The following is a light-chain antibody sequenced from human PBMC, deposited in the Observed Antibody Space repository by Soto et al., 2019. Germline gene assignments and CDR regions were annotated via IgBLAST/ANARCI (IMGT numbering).Light chain of an antibody. Sequence: QSVLTQPACVSLSPGQSITVSCAGTSSDVGGYNLVSWYQQHPGKAPKLIIYEGTERPSGISPRFSGSKSGNTASLTISGLQAEDEADYYCSSYTSSSIYVFGSGTKVTVL. V-gene: IGLV2-23*01. CDR1: SSDVGGYNL. J-gene: IGLJ1*01. CDR3: SSYTSSSIYV. CDR2: EGT.